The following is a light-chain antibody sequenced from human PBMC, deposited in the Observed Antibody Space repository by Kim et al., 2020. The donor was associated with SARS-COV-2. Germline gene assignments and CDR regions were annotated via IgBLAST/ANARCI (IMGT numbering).Light chain of an antibody. J-gene: IGLJ3*02. Sequence: VPTSGTGSSGSIASNYVQWYQQRPSSAPTTVIYEDNQRPSGVPDRFSGSIDSSSNSASLTISGLKTEDEADYYCQSYDSSNLNWVFGGGTQLTVL. CDR3: QSYDSSNLNWV. V-gene: IGLV6-57*02. CDR2: EDN. CDR1: SGSIASNY.